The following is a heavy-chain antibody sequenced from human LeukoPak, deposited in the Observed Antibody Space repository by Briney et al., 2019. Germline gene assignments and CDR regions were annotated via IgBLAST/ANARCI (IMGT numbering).Heavy chain of an antibody. V-gene: IGHV4-4*07. CDR2: IYTSGST. Sequence: KTSETLSLTCTVSGGSISCYFWSWIRQPAGKGLEWIGRIYTSGSTNYNPSLKSRVTMSVDMSKNQFSLKLTSFPAPDHAFFYCARSTGMYCTNGVCYLGNWFDPWGQGTLVTVSS. D-gene: IGHD2-8*01. CDR1: GGSISCYF. J-gene: IGHJ5*02. CDR3: ARSTGMYCTNGVCYLGNWFDP.